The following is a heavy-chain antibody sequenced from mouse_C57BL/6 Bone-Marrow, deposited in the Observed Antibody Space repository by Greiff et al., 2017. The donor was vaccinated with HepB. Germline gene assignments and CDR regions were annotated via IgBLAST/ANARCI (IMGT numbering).Heavy chain of an antibody. CDR3: ARRGNYDYDGWFAY. D-gene: IGHD2-4*01. V-gene: IGHV5-6*02. J-gene: IGHJ3*01. Sequence: EVKLVESGGDLVKPGGSLKLSCAASGFTFSSYGTSWVRQTPDKRLEWVATISSGGSYTYYPDSVKGRFTISRDNAKNTLYLQMSSLKSEDTAMYYCARRGNYDYDGWFAYWGQGTLVTVSA. CDR2: ISSGGSYT. CDR1: GFTFSSYG.